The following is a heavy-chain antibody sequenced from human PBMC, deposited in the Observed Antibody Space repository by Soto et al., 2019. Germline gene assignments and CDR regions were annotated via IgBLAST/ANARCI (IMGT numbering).Heavy chain of an antibody. CDR2: IIPIFGTA. D-gene: IGHD3-22*01. CDR3: ARDVAYDSSGYYLRYFAY. Sequence: VQVSCNCSVCTFSSYAIRLVRQAPGQGLECMGGIIPIFGTANYAQKFQGRVTITADESTSTAYMELSSLRSEDKAVYYCARDVAYDSSGYYLRYFAYWGKEPWSPYHQ. CDR1: VCTFSSYA. J-gene: IGHJ4*01. V-gene: IGHV1-69*13.